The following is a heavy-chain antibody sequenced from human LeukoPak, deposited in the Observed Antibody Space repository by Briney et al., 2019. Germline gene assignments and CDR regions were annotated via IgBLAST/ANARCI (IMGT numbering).Heavy chain of an antibody. J-gene: IGHJ3*02. CDR3: ARHSGGSYVFAFDI. V-gene: IGHV4-39*01. CDR1: GGPISTSYF. D-gene: IGHD2-15*01. CDR2: TDYSGTT. Sequence: SETLSLTCTVSGGPISTSYFWGWVRQPPGKELEWIGTTDYSGTTYYNPSLKSRVTISIDTSKNQFSLKLSSVTAPDTAVYYCARHSGGSYVFAFDIWGQGTMFTVSS.